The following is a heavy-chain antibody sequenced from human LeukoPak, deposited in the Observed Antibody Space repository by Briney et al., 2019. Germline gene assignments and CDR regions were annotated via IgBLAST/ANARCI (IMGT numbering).Heavy chain of an antibody. CDR2: IFYSGST. CDR1: GGSISGSNFY. D-gene: IGHD6-6*01. V-gene: IGHV4-39*01. Sequence: SETLSLTCTVSGGSISGSNFYWGWVRQPPGKGLEWIGNIFYSGSTYYNPSLKSRVTISVDTSKNQFSLRLNSVTAADTAVYYCAHTARMYSSAFSWGQGTLVTVSS. J-gene: IGHJ4*02. CDR3: AHTARMYSSAFS.